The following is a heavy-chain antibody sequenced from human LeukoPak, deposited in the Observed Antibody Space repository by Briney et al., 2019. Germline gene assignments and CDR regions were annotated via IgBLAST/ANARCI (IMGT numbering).Heavy chain of an antibody. CDR3: ARGTPMATNYYFDY. CDR1: GGSFSDYY. D-gene: IGHD5-18*01. CDR2: INHSGST. Sequence: SETLSLTCAVYGGSFSDYYWSWIRQPPGKGLEWIGEINHSGSTNYNPSLKSRVTISVDTSKNQFSLKLSSVTAADTAVYCCARGTPMATNYYFDYWGQGTLVTVSS. J-gene: IGHJ4*02. V-gene: IGHV4-34*01.